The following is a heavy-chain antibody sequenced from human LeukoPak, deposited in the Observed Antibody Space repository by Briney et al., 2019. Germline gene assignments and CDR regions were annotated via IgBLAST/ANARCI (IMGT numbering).Heavy chain of an antibody. J-gene: IGHJ4*02. CDR2: ISGSNT. V-gene: IGHV3-23*01. Sequence: GGSLRLSCLASGFSFTTYAMNWVRRAPGKGLEWVSGISGSNTYYADSVKGRFTISRDSSKSTMYLQMDNLRAEDTAVYYCSKDDCVNGICYFDKWGQGTLVTVSS. D-gene: IGHD2-8*01. CDR3: SKDDCVNGICYFDK. CDR1: GFSFTTYA.